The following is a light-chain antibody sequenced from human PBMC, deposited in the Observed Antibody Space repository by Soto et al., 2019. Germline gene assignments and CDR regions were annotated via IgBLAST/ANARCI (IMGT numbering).Light chain of an antibody. CDR2: LGS. CDR3: LHVLQTPVT. V-gene: IGKV2-28*01. J-gene: IGKJ3*01. Sequence: DIVMIQSPLSLSVTPGEPASISCRSSQSLVHATGYNYLDWYLQKPGQSPQLLIQLGSMRASGVPDRFSGRGTGTDFTLTISRVEAEDVGIYYCLHVLQTPVTFGPGTRVDI. CDR1: QSLVHATGYNY.